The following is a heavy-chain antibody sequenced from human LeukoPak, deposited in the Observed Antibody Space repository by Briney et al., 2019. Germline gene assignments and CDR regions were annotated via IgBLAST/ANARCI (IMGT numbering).Heavy chain of an antibody. CDR2: INWNGGST. V-gene: IGHV3-20*04. Sequence: GGSLRLSCAASGFTFDDYGMSWARQVPGKGPEWVSGINWNGGSTGYADSVKGRFTISRDNAKNSLYLQMNSLRAEDTALYYCARGGSYYVFDYWGQGTLVTVSS. CDR1: GFTFDDYG. CDR3: ARGGSYYVFDY. D-gene: IGHD1-26*01. J-gene: IGHJ4*02.